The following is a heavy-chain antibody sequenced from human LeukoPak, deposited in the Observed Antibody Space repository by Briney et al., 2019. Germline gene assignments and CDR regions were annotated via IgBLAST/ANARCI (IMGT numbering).Heavy chain of an antibody. V-gene: IGHV4-34*01. CDR1: GVSFSGYY. Sequence: RTWETLSLTRAVYGVSFSGYYWSWIRQPPGKGLEWIGDIKHNERTNYNPSLKSRVTISVDQSKIQFSLKLSSVTAEDTAVYYCARNRGKRVYAILGPLDYWGRRTRVSVPS. CDR2: IKHNERT. J-gene: IGHJ4*02. D-gene: IGHD2-8*01. CDR3: ARNRGKRVYAILGPLDY.